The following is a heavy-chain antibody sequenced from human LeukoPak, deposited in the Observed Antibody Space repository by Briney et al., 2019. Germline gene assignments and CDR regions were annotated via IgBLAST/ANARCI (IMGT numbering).Heavy chain of an antibody. CDR2: IYPGDSDA. V-gene: IGHV5-51*01. CDR1: GYSFTSYW. CDR3: ARLSYGTAHSYFDY. J-gene: IGHJ4*02. D-gene: IGHD1-26*01. Sequence: GESLKISCKGSGYSFTSYWIGWVRQMPGNGLEWMGVIYPGDSDARYNPSFQGQVTISADKSISTAYLQWSSLKASDTAMYCCARLSYGTAHSYFDYWGQGTLVTVSS.